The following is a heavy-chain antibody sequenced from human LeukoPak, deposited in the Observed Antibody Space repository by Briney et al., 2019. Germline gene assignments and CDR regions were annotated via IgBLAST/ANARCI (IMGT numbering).Heavy chain of an antibody. Sequence: GGSLRLPCAASGFSFSSYAMSWVRQAPGKGLEWVSVISSSSHSTHYADSVKGRFTISRDNSKNTVYLQMNSLRAEDTAVYYCANEGPNFDYWGQGTLVTVSS. CDR2: ISSSSHST. CDR1: GFSFSSYA. D-gene: IGHD2-8*01. J-gene: IGHJ4*02. CDR3: ANEGPNFDY. V-gene: IGHV3-23*01.